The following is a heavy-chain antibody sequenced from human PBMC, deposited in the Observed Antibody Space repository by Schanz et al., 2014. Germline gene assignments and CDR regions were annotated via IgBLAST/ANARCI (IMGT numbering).Heavy chain of an antibody. CDR1: GYTFTDYG. Sequence: QVQLVQSGAEVKKPGASVKVSCKASGYTFTDYGVIWVRQAPGQGLEWMGWISPYNGNTNYAQKLQGRVTMTADTSTSTAYMDLRSLRSDDTAGYCGARGFDFWDRWGQGTLVIVSS. CDR2: ISPYNGNT. CDR3: ARGFDFWDR. D-gene: IGHD3-3*01. J-gene: IGHJ4*02. V-gene: IGHV1-18*01.